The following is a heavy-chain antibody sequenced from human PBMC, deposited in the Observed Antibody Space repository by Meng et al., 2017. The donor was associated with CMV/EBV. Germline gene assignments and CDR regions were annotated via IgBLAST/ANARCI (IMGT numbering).Heavy chain of an antibody. CDR3: ARSVGELPVYYYGMDV. V-gene: IGHV3-64*02. CDR2: ISSNGGST. CDR1: GFTFSSYA. J-gene: IGHJ6*02. D-gene: IGHD1-26*01. Sequence: GGSLRLSCAASGFTFSSYAMHWVRQAPGKGLEYVSAISSNGGSTYYADSVKGRFTISRDNSKNTLYLQMGSLRAEDMAVYYCARSVGELPVYYYGMDVRGQGTTVTVSS.